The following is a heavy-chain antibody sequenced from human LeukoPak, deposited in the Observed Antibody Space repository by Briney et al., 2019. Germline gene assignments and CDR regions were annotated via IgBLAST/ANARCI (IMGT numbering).Heavy chain of an antibody. V-gene: IGHV4-39*07. Sequence: SETLSLTCTVSGGSIRSSYYYWGWIRQPPGKGLEWIGSIYDSGSTYYNPSLKSRVTISVDTSKNQFSLKLSSVTAADTAVYYCARDRGLYAMALYYYYGMDVWGQGTTVTVSS. CDR2: IYDSGST. J-gene: IGHJ6*02. D-gene: IGHD2-8*01. CDR3: ARDRGLYAMALYYYYGMDV. CDR1: GGSIRSSYYY.